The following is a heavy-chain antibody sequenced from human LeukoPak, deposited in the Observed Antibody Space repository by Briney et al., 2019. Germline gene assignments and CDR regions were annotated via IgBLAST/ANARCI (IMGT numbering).Heavy chain of an antibody. CDR2: INSNLGDT. CDR1: GYPFSAYY. J-gene: IGHJ4*02. V-gene: IGHV1-2*02. CDR3: ARDFRRNYFDS. Sequence: ASVKVSCKASGYPFSAYYMHWVRQAPGQGFEWMGWINSNLGDTSYAQKFQGRVTMTRDTSISTAYMELSRLTSDDTAMYYCARDFRRNYFDSWGQGTLVTVSS.